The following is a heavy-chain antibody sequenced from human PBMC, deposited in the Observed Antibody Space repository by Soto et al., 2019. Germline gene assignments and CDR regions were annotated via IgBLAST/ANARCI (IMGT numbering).Heavy chain of an antibody. CDR3: AREKDRILGGYAFGY. CDR2: LFYRGTA. V-gene: IGHV4-59*01. D-gene: IGHD1-26*01. J-gene: IGHJ3*01. Sequence: QVQLQESGPRLVKPSETLSLTCSVSGSSISPYYWPWLRQAPGKGLGWIGYLFYRGTATYNPALKSRVTMSLDTSKKQLSLRLSSGPAADTAGYYCAREKDRILGGYAFGYWGPGTTVPVSS. CDR1: GSSISPYY.